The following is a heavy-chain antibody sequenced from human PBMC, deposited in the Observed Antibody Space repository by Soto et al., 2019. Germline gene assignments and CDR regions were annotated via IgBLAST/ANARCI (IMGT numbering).Heavy chain of an antibody. CDR3: AIFLASVPINGMDV. J-gene: IGHJ6*02. CDR2: IIPIFGTT. CDR1: GGTFSSYI. Sequence: QVQLVQSGAEVKKPGSSVKVSCKASGGTFSSYIINWVRQAPGQGLEWMGRIIPIFGTTKYTQKFQGRVTITADESTSTAYMELSSLRSEDTAVYYCAIFLASVPINGMDVWGQGTTVTVSS. V-gene: IGHV1-69*18.